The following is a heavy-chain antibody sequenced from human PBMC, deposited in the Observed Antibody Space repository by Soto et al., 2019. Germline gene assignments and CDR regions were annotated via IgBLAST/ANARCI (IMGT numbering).Heavy chain of an antibody. CDR3: ARDATRSSGLDY. CDR1: GGSISSYY. J-gene: IGHJ4*02. CDR2: IYYSGST. V-gene: IGHV4-59*01. Sequence: PSETLSLTCTVSGGSISSYYWSWIRQPPGKGLEWIGYIYYSGSTNYNPSLKSRVTISVDTSKNQFSLKLSSVTAVDTAVYYCARDATRSSGLDYWGQGTLVTVSS. D-gene: IGHD3-22*01.